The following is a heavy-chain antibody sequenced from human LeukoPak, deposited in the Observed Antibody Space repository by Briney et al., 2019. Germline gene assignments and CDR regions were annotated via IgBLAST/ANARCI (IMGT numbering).Heavy chain of an antibody. CDR1: GIILSSYW. J-gene: IGHJ6*04. D-gene: IGHD3-10*02. Sequence: GGSLRLSCAASGIILSSYWMSWVRQAPGKGLEWVANIKQDGSEKWYVDSVKGRFTISRDNAKNSLYLQMNSLRVEDTAVYYCAELGITMIGGVWGKGTTVTISS. CDR2: IKQDGSEK. CDR3: AELGITMIGGV. V-gene: IGHV3-7*01.